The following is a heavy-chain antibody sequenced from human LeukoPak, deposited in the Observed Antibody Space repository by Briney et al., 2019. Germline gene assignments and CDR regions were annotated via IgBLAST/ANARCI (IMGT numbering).Heavy chain of an antibody. V-gene: IGHV3-30*03. J-gene: IGHJ4*02. CDR1: GFTFSSYG. D-gene: IGHD1-1*01. Sequence: GGSLRLSCAASGFTFSSYGMHWVRQAPGKGLEWVAVISYDGSNKYYADSVKGRFAISRDNSKNTVFLHMNSLRVEDTAVYYCARGVYWSLDYWGQGTPVTVSS. CDR2: ISYDGSNK. CDR3: ARGVYWSLDY.